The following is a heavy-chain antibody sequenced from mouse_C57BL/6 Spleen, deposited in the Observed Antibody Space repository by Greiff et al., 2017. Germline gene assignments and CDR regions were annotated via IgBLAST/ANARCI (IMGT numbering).Heavy chain of an antibody. CDR3: ARWLPMDY. CDR2: INPNNGGT. CDR1: GYTFTDYN. J-gene: IGHJ4*01. D-gene: IGHD2-2*01. Sequence: VHVKQSGPELVKPGASVKMSCKASGYTFTDYNMHWVKQSHGKSLEWIGYINPNNGGTSYNQKFKGKATLTVNKSSSTAYMELRSLTSEDSAVYYCARWLPMDYWGQGTSVTVSS. V-gene: IGHV1-22*01.